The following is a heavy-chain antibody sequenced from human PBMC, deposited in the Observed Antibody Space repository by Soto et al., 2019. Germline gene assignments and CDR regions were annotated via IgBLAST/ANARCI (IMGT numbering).Heavy chain of an antibody. Sequence: ASVKVSCKASGYTFTSYDINWVRQATGQGLEWMGWMNPNSGNTGYAQKFQGRVTMTRNTSISTAYMELSSLRSEDTAVYYCAREYPVAGIYYYYGMDVWGQGTTVTVSS. J-gene: IGHJ6*02. CDR2: MNPNSGNT. CDR3: AREYPVAGIYYYYGMDV. V-gene: IGHV1-8*01. CDR1: GYTFTSYD. D-gene: IGHD6-19*01.